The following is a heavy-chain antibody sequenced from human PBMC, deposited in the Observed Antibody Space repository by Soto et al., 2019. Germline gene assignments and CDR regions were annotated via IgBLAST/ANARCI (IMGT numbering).Heavy chain of an antibody. V-gene: IGHV3-49*04. Sequence: GGSLRLSCTASGFTFGDYAMSWVRQAPGKGLEWVGFIRSKAYGGTTEYAASVKGRFTISRDDSKSIAYLQMNSLKTEDTAVYYCTREVVLVAAPLCYFDLWGRGTLVTVSS. CDR3: TREVVLVAAPLCYFDL. CDR2: IRSKAYGGTT. CDR1: GFTFGDYA. J-gene: IGHJ2*01. D-gene: IGHD2-15*01.